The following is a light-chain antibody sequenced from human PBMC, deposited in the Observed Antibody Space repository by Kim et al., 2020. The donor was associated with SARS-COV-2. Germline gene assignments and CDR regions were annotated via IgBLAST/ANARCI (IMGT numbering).Light chain of an antibody. CDR1: QGIGSL. CDR2: VAS. CDR3: QQLHTYPFA. V-gene: IGKV1-9*01. Sequence: ASVGDRVTSTCRASQGIGSLVAWYQQKPAKAPNLLIYVASTLQGGVPSRFSGSGSGTDFTLTISSLQPEDVATYYCQQLHTYPFAFGPGTKVDIK. J-gene: IGKJ3*01.